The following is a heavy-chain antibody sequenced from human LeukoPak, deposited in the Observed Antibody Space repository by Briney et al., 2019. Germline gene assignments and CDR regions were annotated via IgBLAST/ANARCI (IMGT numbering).Heavy chain of an antibody. CDR2: INPNSGGT. Sequence: GASVKVSCKASGYTFTGYYMHWVRQAPGQGLEWMGWINPNSGGTNYAQKFQGRVTMTRDTSISTAYMELSRLRSDDTAVYYCAREIKDSSGYYLTDYWGQGTLVTVSS. CDR1: GYTFTGYY. J-gene: IGHJ4*02. CDR3: AREIKDSSGYYLTDY. D-gene: IGHD3-22*01. V-gene: IGHV1-2*02.